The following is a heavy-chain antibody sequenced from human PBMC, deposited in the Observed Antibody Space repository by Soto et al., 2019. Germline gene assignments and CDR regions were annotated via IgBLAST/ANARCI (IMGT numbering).Heavy chain of an antibody. D-gene: IGHD6-19*01. V-gene: IGHV4-34*02. CDR2: INHSGNT. Sequence: QVRIQQWGAGLLKPSETLSLTCAVYGGSFSGYYWSWIRQPPGKGLEWIGEINHSGNTNYNPSLNSRVTISVDTSNNQLSLQLSSVTAADTAVYYCARYGSGWYIFFDYWGQGTLVTVSS. CDR1: GGSFSGYY. CDR3: ARYGSGWYIFFDY. J-gene: IGHJ4*02.